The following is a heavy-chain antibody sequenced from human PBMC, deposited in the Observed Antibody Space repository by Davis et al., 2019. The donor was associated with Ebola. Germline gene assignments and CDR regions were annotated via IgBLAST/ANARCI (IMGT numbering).Heavy chain of an antibody. V-gene: IGHV1-18*01. CDR2: ISAYNGNT. CDR3: ARGPRIAARSSPTKNWFDP. Sequence: AASVKVSCKASGYTFTSYGISWVRQAPGQGLEWMGWISAYNGNTNYAQKLQGRVTMTRSTSISTAYMELSSLRSEDTAVYYCARGPRIAARSSPTKNWFDPWGQGTLVTVSS. J-gene: IGHJ5*02. D-gene: IGHD6-6*01. CDR1: GYTFTSYG.